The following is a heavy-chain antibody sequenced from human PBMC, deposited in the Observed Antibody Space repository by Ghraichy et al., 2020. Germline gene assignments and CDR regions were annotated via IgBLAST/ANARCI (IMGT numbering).Heavy chain of an antibody. D-gene: IGHD3-9*01. CDR2: ISAYNGNT. Sequence: ASVKVSCKASGYTFTSYGISWVRQAPGQGLEWMGWISAYNGNTNYAQKLQGRVTMTTDTSTSTAYIELRSLRSDDTAVYYCVRYLPDYDILTGYYYYYGMDVWGQGTTVTVSS. CDR1: GYTFTSYG. CDR3: VRYLPDYDILTGYYYYYGMDV. J-gene: IGHJ6*02. V-gene: IGHV1-18*04.